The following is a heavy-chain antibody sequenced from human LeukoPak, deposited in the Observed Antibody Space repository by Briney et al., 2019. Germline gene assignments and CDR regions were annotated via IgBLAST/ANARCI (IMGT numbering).Heavy chain of an antibody. CDR1: GFTFSSYE. V-gene: IGHV3-48*03. J-gene: IGHJ4*02. CDR2: ISSSGSTI. D-gene: IGHD3-10*01. CDR3: ARWVRGLGPFDY. Sequence: GGSLRLSCAASGFTFSSYEMNWVRQAPGKGLEWVSYISSSGSTIYYADSVNGRFTISRDTANNSLYLQMNSLRAEDTAVYYCARWVRGLGPFDYWGQGTLVTVSS.